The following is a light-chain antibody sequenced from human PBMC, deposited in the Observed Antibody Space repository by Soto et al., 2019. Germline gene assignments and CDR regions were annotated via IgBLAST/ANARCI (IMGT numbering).Light chain of an antibody. CDR1: SSDVGGYNY. J-gene: IGLJ2*01. CDR3: SSFVGNNNLV. Sequence: QSALTQPPSASGSPGQSVTISCTGTSSDVGGYNYVSWYQQHPGKAPKLMISEVSKRPSGVPDRFSGSKSGNTASLTVSGLEAKDEADYYCSSFVGNNNLVFGGGTKLTVL. V-gene: IGLV2-8*01. CDR2: EVS.